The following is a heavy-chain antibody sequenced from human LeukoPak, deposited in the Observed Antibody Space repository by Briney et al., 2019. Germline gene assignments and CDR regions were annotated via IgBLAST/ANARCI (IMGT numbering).Heavy chain of an antibody. V-gene: IGHV4-59*01. D-gene: IGHD4-11*01. Sequence: SETLSLTCTVSGGSISSYYWSWIRQPPGKGLEWIGYIYYSGSTNYNPSLKSQVTISVDTSKNQFSLKLSSVTAADTAVYYCARDTVGTTDAFDIWGQGTMVTVSS. CDR2: IYYSGST. CDR1: GGSISSYY. CDR3: ARDTVGTTDAFDI. J-gene: IGHJ3*02.